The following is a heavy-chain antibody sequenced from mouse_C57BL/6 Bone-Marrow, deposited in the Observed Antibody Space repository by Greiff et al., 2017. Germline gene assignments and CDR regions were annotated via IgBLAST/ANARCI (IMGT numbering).Heavy chain of an antibody. V-gene: IGHV1-85*01. CDR2: IYPRDGST. Sequence: VQLQQSGPELVKPGASVKLSCKASGYTFTSYDINWVKQRPGQGLEWIGWIYPRDGSTKYNEKFKGKVTLTVDTSSSTAYMELHSLTSEDSAVYFCARSFGSSPYYYAMDYWGQGTSVTVSS. J-gene: IGHJ4*01. CDR3: ARSFGSSPYYYAMDY. CDR1: GYTFTSYD. D-gene: IGHD1-1*01.